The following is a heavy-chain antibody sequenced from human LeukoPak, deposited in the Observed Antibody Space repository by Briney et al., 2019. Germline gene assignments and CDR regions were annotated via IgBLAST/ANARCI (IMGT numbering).Heavy chain of an antibody. J-gene: IGHJ4*02. Sequence: LRLSXAASGFTFSSYGMHWVRQAPGKGLEWVAVISYDGSNKYYADSVKGRFTISRDNSKNTLYLQMNSLRAEDTAVYYCARGVWFYYFDYWGQGTLVTVSS. CDR3: ARGVWFYYFDY. CDR2: ISYDGSNK. V-gene: IGHV3-30*03. CDR1: GFTFSSYG. D-gene: IGHD2-21*01.